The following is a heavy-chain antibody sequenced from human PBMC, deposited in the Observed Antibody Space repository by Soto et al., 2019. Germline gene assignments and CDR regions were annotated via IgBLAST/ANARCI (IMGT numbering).Heavy chain of an antibody. V-gene: IGHV1-24*01. CDR3: ATDLRSSGWYRVDHPSYGMDV. Sequence: ASVKVSCKVSGYTLTELSMHWVRQAPGKGLEWMGGFDPEDGETIYAQKFQGRVTITEDTSTDTAYMELSSLRSEDTAVYYCATDLRSSGWYRVDHPSYGMDVWGQGTTVTVSS. J-gene: IGHJ6*02. CDR1: GYTLTELS. CDR2: FDPEDGET. D-gene: IGHD6-19*01.